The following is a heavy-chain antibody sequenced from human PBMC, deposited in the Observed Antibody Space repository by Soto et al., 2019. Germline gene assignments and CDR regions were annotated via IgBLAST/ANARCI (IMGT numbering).Heavy chain of an antibody. D-gene: IGHD6-6*01. V-gene: IGHV6-1*01. J-gene: IGHJ6*02. Sequence: SQTLSLTCAISGDSVSSNSAAWNWIRQSPSRGLEWLGRTYYRSKWDNDYAVSVKSRITINPDTSKNQFSLQLNSVTPEDTAVYYCARDLQLDHYYYYGMDVWGQGTTVTVSS. CDR3: ARDLQLDHYYYYGMDV. CDR1: GDSVSSNSAA. CDR2: TYYRSKWDN.